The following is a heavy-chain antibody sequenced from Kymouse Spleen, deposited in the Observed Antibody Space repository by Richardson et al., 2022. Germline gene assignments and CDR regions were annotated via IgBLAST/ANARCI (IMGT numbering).Heavy chain of an antibody. V-gene: IGHV3-33*01. CDR3: ARDPITGTPYYYYGMDV. Sequence: QVQLVESGGGVVQPGRSLRLSCAASGFTFSSYGMHWVRQAPGKGLEWVAVIWYDGSNKYYADSVKGRFTISRDNSKNTLYLQMNSLRAEDTAVYYCARDPITGTPYYYYGMDVWGQGTTVTVSS. CDR2: IWYDGSNK. CDR1: GFTFSSYG. J-gene: IGHJ6*02. D-gene: IGHD1-7*01.